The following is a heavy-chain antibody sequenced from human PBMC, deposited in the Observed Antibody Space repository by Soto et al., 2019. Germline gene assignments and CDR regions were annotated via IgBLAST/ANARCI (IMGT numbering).Heavy chain of an antibody. J-gene: IGHJ4*02. D-gene: IGHD2-15*01. CDR1: GFTFSSYS. V-gene: IGHV3-48*01. Sequence: EVQLVESGGGLVQPGGSLRLSCAASGFTFSSYSMNWVRQAPGKGLKWVSYISSSSSTIYYADSVKGRFTIPRDNAKNSLYLQMNSLRAEDTAVYYCARGGGCSGGSCNFDYWGQGTLVTVSS. CDR2: ISSSSSTI. CDR3: ARGGGCSGGSCNFDY.